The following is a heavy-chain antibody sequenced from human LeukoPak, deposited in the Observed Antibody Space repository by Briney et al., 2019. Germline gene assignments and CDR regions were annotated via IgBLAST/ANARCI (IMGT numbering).Heavy chain of an antibody. CDR2: IRYDGSNK. CDR1: GFTFSSYG. J-gene: IGHJ4*02. D-gene: IGHD3-22*01. Sequence: GGSLRLSCAASGFTFSSYGMHWVRQAPGKGLEWVAFIRYDGSNKYYADSVKGRFTISRDNSKNTLYLQMNSLRAEDTAVHYCARALYDSSGYYSHFDYWGQGTLVTVSS. V-gene: IGHV3-30*02. CDR3: ARALYDSSGYYSHFDY.